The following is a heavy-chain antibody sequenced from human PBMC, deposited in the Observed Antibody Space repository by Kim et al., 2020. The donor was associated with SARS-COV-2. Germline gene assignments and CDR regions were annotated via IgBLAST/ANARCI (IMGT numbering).Heavy chain of an antibody. CDR1: GFTVDDYA. D-gene: IGHD6-13*01. CDR3: AYDRGSSSPSREFDP. J-gene: IGHJ5*02. CDR2: ISWNSGSI. V-gene: IGHV3-9*01. Sequence: GGSLRLSCAGSGFTVDDYAMHWVRQAPGKGLEWVSGISWNSGSIGYADSVKGRFTISRDNAKNSLYLHMNRLRAEDTALYYCAYDRGSSSPSREFDPWGQGTLVTVSS.